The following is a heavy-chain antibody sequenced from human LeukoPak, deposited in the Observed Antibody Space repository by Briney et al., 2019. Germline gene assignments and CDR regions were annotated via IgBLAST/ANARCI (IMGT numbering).Heavy chain of an antibody. D-gene: IGHD1-26*01. CDR3: ARTKTSYLISFDY. J-gene: IGHJ4*02. CDR2: IYYSGST. Sequence: PSETLSLTCTVSGGSISSGDYYWRWIRQPPGTGLEWIGYIYYSGSTYYNPSLKSRVTISVDTSKNQFSLKLSSVTAADTAVYYCARTKTSYLISFDYWGQGTLVTVSS. CDR1: GGSISSGDYY. V-gene: IGHV4-30-4*08.